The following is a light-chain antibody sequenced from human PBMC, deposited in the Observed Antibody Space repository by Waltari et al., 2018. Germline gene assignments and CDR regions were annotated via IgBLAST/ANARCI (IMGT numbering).Light chain of an antibody. V-gene: IGKV3-20*01. J-gene: IGKJ2*01. Sequence: EIVLTQSPGTLSLSPGERATLSCRASQSTSTYLAWYQQKPGQAPRLLIYGASSRATGIPDRFSGSGAGTDFTRTISRVEPEDFALYYCQQYGSSPTFGQGTKLEI. CDR2: GAS. CDR3: QQYGSSPT. CDR1: QSTSTY.